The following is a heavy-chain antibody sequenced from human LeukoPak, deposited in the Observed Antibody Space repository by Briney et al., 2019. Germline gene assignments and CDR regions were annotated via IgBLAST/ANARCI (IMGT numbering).Heavy chain of an antibody. Sequence: RASVKVSCKASGYTFTSYDINWVRQATGQGLEWMGWMNPNSGNTGYAQKFQGRVTMTRNTSISTAYMELSSLRSEDTAVYYCARGPISDFWSGYYLAPHQYYYYYGMDVWGQGTTVTVSS. CDR2: MNPNSGNT. D-gene: IGHD3-3*01. V-gene: IGHV1-8*01. CDR1: GYTFTSYD. CDR3: ARGPISDFWSGYYLAPHQYYYYYGMDV. J-gene: IGHJ6*02.